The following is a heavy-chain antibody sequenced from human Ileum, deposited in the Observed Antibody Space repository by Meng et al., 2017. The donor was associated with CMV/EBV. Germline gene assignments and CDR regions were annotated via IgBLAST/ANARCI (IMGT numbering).Heavy chain of an antibody. J-gene: IGHJ4*02. D-gene: IGHD1-20*01. Sequence: QVQRQESGPGLVKPSQTLSLTCTVSGGSISSGSYYWSWIRQPAGKGLEWIGRIYTSESTNYNPSLKSRVTISVDTSKNQFSLKRSSVTATDTAVYYCAGGAITGTTEVPFDYWGQGTLVTVSS. V-gene: IGHV4-61*02. CDR1: GGSISSGSYY. CDR2: IYTSEST. CDR3: AGGAITGTTEVPFDY.